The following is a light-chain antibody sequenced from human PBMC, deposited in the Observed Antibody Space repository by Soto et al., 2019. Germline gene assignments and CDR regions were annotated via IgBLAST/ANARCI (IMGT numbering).Light chain of an antibody. CDR3: QQYNNWPPWT. CDR2: DAS. Sequence: EIVMTQSPATLSVSPGERATLSCRASQSVSSNLAWYQQKPGQAPRLLIYDASTRATGIPARFSGSGSGTEFTLTLSSLQSEDFEVEYCQQYNNWPPWTFGQGTKVEIK. J-gene: IGKJ1*01. V-gene: IGKV3-15*01. CDR1: QSVSSN.